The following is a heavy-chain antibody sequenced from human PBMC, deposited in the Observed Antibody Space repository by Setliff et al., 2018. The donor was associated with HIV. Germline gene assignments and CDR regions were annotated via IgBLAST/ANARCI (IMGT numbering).Heavy chain of an antibody. CDR1: GGSTSCHS. J-gene: IGHJ4*02. CDR2: LYYSGST. V-gene: IGHV4-59*11. D-gene: IGHD2-15*01. CDR3: ARATATWLVDN. Sequence: SETLSLTCTVSGGSTSCHSWRWIRQPPGKGLEWIGSLYYSGSTNYHPFLMLRLTISTDASKNQLSLQLSSVTTSDTAVYYCARATATWLVDNWGQGTLVPVSS.